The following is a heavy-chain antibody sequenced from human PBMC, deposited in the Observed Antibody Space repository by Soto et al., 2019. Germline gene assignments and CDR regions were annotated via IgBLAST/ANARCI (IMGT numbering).Heavy chain of an antibody. CDR2: IFHDGTA. CDR3: ARLVYDTRLNYMYFDF. D-gene: IGHD3-10*01. J-gene: IGHJ4*02. CDR1: GVSLTSGNW. Sequence: QVKLQESGPGLATPSGTLSLTCAVSGVSLTSGNWWTWVRQSPQRGLEYIGEIFHDGTANYYPSFERRVAMSVDTSRNHFSLKRTSVTSADTAVYFCARLVYDTRLNYMYFDFWGPGTLVTVSS. V-gene: IGHV4-4*02.